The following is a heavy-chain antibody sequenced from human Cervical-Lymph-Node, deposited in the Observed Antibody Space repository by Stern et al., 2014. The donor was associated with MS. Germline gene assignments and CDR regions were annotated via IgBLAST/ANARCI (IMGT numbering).Heavy chain of an antibody. D-gene: IGHD1-14*01. CDR1: GYTFTSYD. J-gene: IGHJ4*02. V-gene: IGHV1-8*01. Sequence: VQLVESGAEVKKPGASVKVSCKASGYTFTSYDINWVRQATGQGLEWMGWMNPNSGNVGYAEKFQGRVTMTRSTSVSTAYMELSGLRSEDTAIYYCAVHNILTDFWGQGTLVTVSS. CDR3: AVHNILTDF. CDR2: MNPNSGNV.